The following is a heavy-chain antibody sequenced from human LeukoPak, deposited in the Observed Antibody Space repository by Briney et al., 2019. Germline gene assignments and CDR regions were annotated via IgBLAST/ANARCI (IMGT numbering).Heavy chain of an antibody. CDR3: ARVAAAGNYYFDY. V-gene: IGHV4-39*07. CDR1: GFTFSSYA. J-gene: IGHJ4*02. CDR2: IYYSGST. D-gene: IGHD6-13*01. Sequence: GSLRLSCAASGFTFSSYAMSWVRQPPGKGLEWIGSIYYSGSTYYNPSLKSRVTISMDTSKNQFSLKLSSVTAADTAVYFCARVAAAGNYYFDYWGQGTLVTVSS.